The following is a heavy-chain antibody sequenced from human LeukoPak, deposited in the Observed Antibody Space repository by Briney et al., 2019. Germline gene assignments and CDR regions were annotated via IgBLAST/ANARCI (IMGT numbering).Heavy chain of an antibody. D-gene: IGHD6-13*01. Sequence: SETLSLTCTVSGGSVSSANYYWGWIRQPPGKGLEWIGYIYYSGSTNYNPSLNSRLTISLDTSKNQSSLKLNSVTAADTAVYYCARREQQLEYFDYWGQGTLVTVSS. CDR2: IYYSGST. V-gene: IGHV4-61*01. J-gene: IGHJ4*02. CDR3: ARREQQLEYFDY. CDR1: GGSVSSANYY.